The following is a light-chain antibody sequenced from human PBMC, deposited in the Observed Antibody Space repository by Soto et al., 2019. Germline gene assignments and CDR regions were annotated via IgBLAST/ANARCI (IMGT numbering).Light chain of an antibody. Sequence: DIQMTQSPSTLSASVGDRVTITCRASQSISSWLAWYQQKPGKAPKLLIYKASSLESGVPSRFSGSGSGTGFTLTISSPQPDDFATYYCQQYNSYPWTFGQGTKVEIK. CDR3: QQYNSYPWT. CDR2: KAS. CDR1: QSISSW. V-gene: IGKV1-5*03. J-gene: IGKJ1*01.